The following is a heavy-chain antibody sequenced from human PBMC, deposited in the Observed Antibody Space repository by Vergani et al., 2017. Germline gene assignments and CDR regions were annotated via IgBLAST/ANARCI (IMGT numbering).Heavy chain of an antibody. J-gene: IGHJ5*02. CDR3: ARGQAGYQVLYRAYFDP. CDR1: GFTFDDYG. Sequence: EVQLVESGGGVVRPGGSLRLSCAASGFTFDDYGMSWVRQAPGKGLEWVSGINWNGGSTGYADSVKGRFTISRDNAKNSLYLQMKSLRAEDTAVYYCARGQAGYQVLYRAYFDPWGQGTLVTVSS. CDR2: INWNGGST. D-gene: IGHD2-2*02. V-gene: IGHV3-20*04.